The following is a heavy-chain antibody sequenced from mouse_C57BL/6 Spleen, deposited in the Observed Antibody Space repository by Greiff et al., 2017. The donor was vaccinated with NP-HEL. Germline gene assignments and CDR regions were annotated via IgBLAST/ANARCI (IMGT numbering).Heavy chain of an antibody. CDR2: IYPRSGNT. Sequence: QVQLQQSGAELARPGASVKLSCKASGYTFTSYGISWVKQRTGQGLEWIGEIYPRSGNTYYNEKFKGKATLTADKSSSTAYMELRSLTSEDSAVYFCARFAYYSNPYYFDYWGQGTTLTVSS. V-gene: IGHV1-81*01. J-gene: IGHJ2*01. D-gene: IGHD2-5*01. CDR3: ARFAYYSNPYYFDY. CDR1: GYTFTSYG.